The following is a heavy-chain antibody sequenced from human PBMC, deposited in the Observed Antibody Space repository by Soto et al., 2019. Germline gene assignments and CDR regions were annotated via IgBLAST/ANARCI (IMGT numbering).Heavy chain of an antibody. CDR1: GFIISNNF. CDR3: ARVPYYGAAVDY. V-gene: IGHV3-53*01. D-gene: IGHD4-17*01. Sequence: GGSLRLSCPASGFIISNNFRSWVRQAPGKGLEWVSVIYSDGSIYYADSVKGRFTISRDNSKNTLSLQMNSLRAEDTAVYYCARVPYYGAAVDYWGQGTLVTVSS. CDR2: IYSDGSI. J-gene: IGHJ4*02.